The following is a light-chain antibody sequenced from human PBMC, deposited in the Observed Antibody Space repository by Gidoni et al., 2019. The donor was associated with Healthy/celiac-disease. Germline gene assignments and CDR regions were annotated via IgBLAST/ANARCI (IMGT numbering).Light chain of an antibody. CDR1: QDISNY. V-gene: IGKV1-33*01. CDR3: QQYDNLPPFT. CDR2: DAS. J-gene: IGKJ3*01. Sequence: DIQMTQSPSSLSASVGDRVTITCQASQDISNYLNWYQQKPGKATKLLIYDASNLETGVPSRFSGSGSGTDFTCTSSSLQPEDIATYYCQQYDNLPPFTFGPGTKVDIK.